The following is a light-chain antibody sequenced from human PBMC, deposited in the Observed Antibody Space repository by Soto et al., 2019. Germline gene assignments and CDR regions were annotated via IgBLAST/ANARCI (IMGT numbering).Light chain of an antibody. V-gene: IGLV2-14*01. J-gene: IGLJ2*01. CDR2: DVS. CDR3: SSYTSSSTVV. Sequence: QSALTQPASVSGSPGQSITISCTGTSSDVGRYNYVSWCQQHPGKAPKLIIYDVSNRPSGVSNRVSGSKSGNTASLTISGLKAEDEADYYCSSYTSSSTVVFGGGTKLTVL. CDR1: SSDVGRYNY.